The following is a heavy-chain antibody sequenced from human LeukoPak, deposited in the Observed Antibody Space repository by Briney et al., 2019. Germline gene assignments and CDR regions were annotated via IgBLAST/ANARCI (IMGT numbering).Heavy chain of an antibody. CDR3: ARGGYSYGYYYYYYMDV. CDR2: INHSGST. D-gene: IGHD5-18*01. V-gene: IGHV4-34*01. Sequence: SETLSLTCAVYGVSFSGYYWSWVRQPPGKGREWIGEINHSGSTNYNPSLKSRVTIKVETYKKEFSLKLSSVTAADTAVYYCARGGYSYGYYYYYYMDVWGKGTTVTVSS. CDR1: GVSFSGYY. J-gene: IGHJ6*03.